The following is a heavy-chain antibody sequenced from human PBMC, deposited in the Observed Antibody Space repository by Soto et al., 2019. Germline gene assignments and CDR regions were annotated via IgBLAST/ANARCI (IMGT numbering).Heavy chain of an antibody. CDR2: IFDSGST. J-gene: IGHJ2*01. V-gene: IGHV4-30-4*01. CDR1: GGSISGGVHS. CDR3: ARDIMPLTNDWYFDL. D-gene: IGHD2-8*01. Sequence: QVQLQEPGPGLVKPSETLSLTCTVSGGSISGGVHSWSWIRQPPGKGLEWIGHIFDSGSTYYNPSLKSRLTISVDTSKNQFSLMLSSVTAADTAVYYCARDIMPLTNDWYFDLWGRGTLVTVSS.